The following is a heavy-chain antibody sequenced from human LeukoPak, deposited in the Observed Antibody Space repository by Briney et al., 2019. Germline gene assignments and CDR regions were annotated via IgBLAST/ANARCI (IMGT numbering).Heavy chain of an antibody. CDR2: IRQDGSEK. D-gene: IGHD4-23*01. V-gene: IGHV3-7*01. J-gene: IGHJ4*02. CDR1: GFTFSSAW. CDR3: SFFDSRLVGVNENC. Sequence: GGSLRLSCVASGFTFSSAWMHWVRQAPGKGLEWVANIRQDGSEKYYVDSVKGRFTISRDNAKNSLYLQMNSLRAEDTAVYYCSFFDSRLVGVNENCWGQGTLVTVSS.